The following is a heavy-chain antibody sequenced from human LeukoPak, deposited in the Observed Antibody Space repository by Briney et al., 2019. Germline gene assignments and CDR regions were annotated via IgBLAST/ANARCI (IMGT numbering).Heavy chain of an antibody. CDR2: INPNSGGT. CDR1: GYTFTSYD. V-gene: IGHV1-2*02. Sequence: ASVKVSCKASGYTFTSYDINWVRQATGQGLEWMGWINPNSGGTNYAQKFQGRVTMTRDTSISTAYMELSRLRSDDTAVYYCARWRSDYDYYYYYMDVWGKGTTVTVSS. D-gene: IGHD4-17*01. J-gene: IGHJ6*03. CDR3: ARWRSDYDYYYYYMDV.